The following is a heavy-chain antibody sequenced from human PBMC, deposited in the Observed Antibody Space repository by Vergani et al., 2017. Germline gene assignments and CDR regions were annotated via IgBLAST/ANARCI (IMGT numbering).Heavy chain of an antibody. J-gene: IGHJ6*03. CDR1: GASINNDFYY. CDR3: ARVSRDYNYYYYMDV. V-gene: IGHV4-61*02. CDR2: IYVSGIT. Sequence: QVQLQESGPGLVKPSQTLSLTCTVSGASINNDFYYWHWIRQPAGKGLEWIGRIYVSGITDYNSSLQSRVSMSVDTSKNQFSLTLTSVTAADTAVYYCARVSRDYNYYYYMDVWGKGTTVTVSS.